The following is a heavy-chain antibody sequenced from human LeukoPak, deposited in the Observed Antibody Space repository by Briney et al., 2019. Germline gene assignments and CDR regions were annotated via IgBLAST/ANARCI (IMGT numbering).Heavy chain of an antibody. Sequence: GGSLRLSCAASGFIFSDYWMSWVRQAPGKGLEWVANIKQDGSEKYYVDSVKGRFTISRDNAKNSFYLQMNSLRAEGTAVYYCARLWSTVVDWGAFDIWGQGTMITVSS. CDR2: IKQDGSEK. CDR3: ARLWSTVVDWGAFDI. CDR1: GFIFSDYW. J-gene: IGHJ3*02. D-gene: IGHD4-23*01. V-gene: IGHV3-7*01.